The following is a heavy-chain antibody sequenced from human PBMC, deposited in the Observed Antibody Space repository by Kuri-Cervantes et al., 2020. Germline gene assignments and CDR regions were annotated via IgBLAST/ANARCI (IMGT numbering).Heavy chain of an antibody. D-gene: IGHD1-26*01. CDR1: GGSFSRNLYY. CDR3: ARWEIQRDWFDP. CDR2: IFYSGPP. Sequence: SETLSLTCTVSGGSFSRNLYYWAWIRQPPGKGLQWLGSIFYSGPPYYNPSLKSRITMSVDTSKSQFYLKLSSVTVADTAVYYCARWEIQRDWFDPWGQGTQVTVSS. J-gene: IGHJ5*02. V-gene: IGHV4-39*01.